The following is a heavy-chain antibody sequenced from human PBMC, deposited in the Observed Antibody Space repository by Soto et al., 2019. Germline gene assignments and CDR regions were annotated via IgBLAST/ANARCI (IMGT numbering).Heavy chain of an antibody. CDR2: INPNTGAT. V-gene: IGHV1-2*02. CDR3: ARVSATGWHVNGRDYFDH. D-gene: IGHD6-19*01. CDR1: GYSFTGYF. J-gene: IGHJ4*02. Sequence: ASVKVSCKASGYSFTGYFVHWVRQAPGPGLEWMGWINPNTGATKYAQKFQGRVTMTRDTSITTAYMELSRLRSDDTAVYYCARVSATGWHVNGRDYFDHWGLGTLVTVSS.